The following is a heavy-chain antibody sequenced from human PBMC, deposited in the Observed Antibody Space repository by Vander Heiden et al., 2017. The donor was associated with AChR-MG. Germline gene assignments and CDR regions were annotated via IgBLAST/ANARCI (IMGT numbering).Heavy chain of an antibody. CDR2: IYYTGSV. D-gene: IGHD3-3*01. CDR1: GGSIIGSNEY. Sequence: QLQLQESGPGLVMPSETLSLTCTVPGGSIIGSNEYWGWIRQPPGKGLEWIGTIYYTGSVYSNSSLKSRVTISVDTSKNQFSLELTSVTAADTAMYYCASLRFGLVNSNDYWGQGTLVTVSS. J-gene: IGHJ4*02. V-gene: IGHV4-39*01. CDR3: ASLRFGLVNSNDY.